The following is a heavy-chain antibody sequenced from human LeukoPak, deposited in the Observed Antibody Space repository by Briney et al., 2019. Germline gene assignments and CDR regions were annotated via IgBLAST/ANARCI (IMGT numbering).Heavy chain of an antibody. Sequence: ASVKVSCKASRYTFTGYYMHWVRQAPGQGLEWMGWINPNSGVTDYAQNFQGRVTMTRDTSISTAYVELSRLRSDDTAVYYCARASGSYYNEVYNWFDPWGQGTLVTVSS. J-gene: IGHJ5*02. CDR1: RYTFTGYY. CDR2: INPNSGVT. D-gene: IGHD3-10*01. V-gene: IGHV1-2*02. CDR3: ARASGSYYNEVYNWFDP.